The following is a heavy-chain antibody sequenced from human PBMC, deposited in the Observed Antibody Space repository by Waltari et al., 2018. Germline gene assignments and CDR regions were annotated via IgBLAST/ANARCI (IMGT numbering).Heavy chain of an antibody. CDR3: ARGPVKFYDILTGYNWFDP. CDR1: GYSISSGYY. Sequence: QVQLQESGPGLVKPSETLSLTCAVSGYSISSGYYWGWIRQPPGKGLEWIGSIYHSGSTYYTPSLKGRVTISVDTSKNQFSLKLSSVTAADTAVYYCARGPVKFYDILTGYNWFDPWGQGTLVTVSS. J-gene: IGHJ5*02. D-gene: IGHD3-9*01. CDR2: IYHSGST. V-gene: IGHV4-38-2*01.